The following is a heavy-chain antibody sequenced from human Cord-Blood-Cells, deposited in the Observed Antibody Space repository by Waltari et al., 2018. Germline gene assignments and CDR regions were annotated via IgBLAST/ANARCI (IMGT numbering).Heavy chain of an antibody. J-gene: IGHJ4*02. D-gene: IGHD2-15*01. CDR3: ARAATTFFDY. CDR1: GFPFSSYP. CDR2: ISYDGSNK. Sequence: QVQLVESGGGVVQPGRSLGLSCAASGFPFSSYPMHWVRQAPGKGLEWVAVISYDGSNKYYADSVKGRFTISRDNSKNTLYLQMNSLRAEDTAVYYCARAATTFFDYWGQGTLVTVSS. V-gene: IGHV3-30*04.